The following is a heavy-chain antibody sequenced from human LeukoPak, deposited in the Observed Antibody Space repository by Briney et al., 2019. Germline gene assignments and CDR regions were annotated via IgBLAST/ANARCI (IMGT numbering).Heavy chain of an antibody. CDR3: AKLLGYCSSTSCWGYFDY. V-gene: IGHV3-23*01. D-gene: IGHD2-2*01. CDR1: GFTFNSYS. J-gene: IGHJ4*02. Sequence: GGSLRLSCAASGFTFNSYSMNWVRQAPGKGLEWVSAISGSGGSTYYADSVKGRFTISRDNSKNTLYLQMNSLRAEDTAVYYCAKLLGYCSSTSCWGYFDYWGQGTLVTVSS. CDR2: ISGSGGST.